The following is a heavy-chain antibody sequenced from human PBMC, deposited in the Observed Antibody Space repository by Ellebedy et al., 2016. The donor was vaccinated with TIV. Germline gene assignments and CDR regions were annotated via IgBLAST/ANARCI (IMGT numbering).Heavy chain of an antibody. D-gene: IGHD5-18*01. CDR1: GFAVPSNY. CDR2: VYAVGDT. Sequence: PGGSLRLSCAASGFAVPSNYMNWVRQAPGKGLEWLSIVYAVGDTYYADSVKARFTISRDTSKNMVYLQMTTLKAEDTAVYYCARAPDLDTPVVDWGQGTLVTVSS. V-gene: IGHV3-66*01. CDR3: ARAPDLDTPVVD. J-gene: IGHJ4*02.